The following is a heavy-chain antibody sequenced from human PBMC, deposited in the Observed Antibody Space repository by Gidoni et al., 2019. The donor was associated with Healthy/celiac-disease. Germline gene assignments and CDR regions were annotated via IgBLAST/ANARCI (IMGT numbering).Heavy chain of an antibody. CDR3: AKDSDVPRSYCGGDCYPGWFDP. D-gene: IGHD2-21*02. J-gene: IGHJ5*02. Sequence: EVQLLESGGGLVQPGGSLRLSCAASGFTFSRYAMSWVRQAPGKGLEWVSAISGSGGSTYYADSVKGRFTISRDNSKNTLYLQMNSLRAEDTAVYYCAKDSDVPRSYCGGDCYPGWFDPWGQGTLVTVSS. CDR1: GFTFSRYA. V-gene: IGHV3-23*01. CDR2: ISGSGGST.